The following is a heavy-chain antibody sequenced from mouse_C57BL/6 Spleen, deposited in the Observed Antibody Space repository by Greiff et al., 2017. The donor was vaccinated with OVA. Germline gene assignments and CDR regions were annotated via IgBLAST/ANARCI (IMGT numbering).Heavy chain of an antibody. V-gene: IGHV1-82*01. CDR2: IYPGDGDT. Sequence: QVQLQQSGPELVKPGASVKISCKASGYAFSSSWMNWVKQRPGKGLEWIGRIYPGDGDTNYNGKFKGKATLTADKSSSTAYMQLSSLTSEDAAVYFCARWNDYDDYAMDYWGQGTSVTVSS. J-gene: IGHJ4*01. D-gene: IGHD2-4*01. CDR3: ARWNDYDDYAMDY. CDR1: GYAFSSSW.